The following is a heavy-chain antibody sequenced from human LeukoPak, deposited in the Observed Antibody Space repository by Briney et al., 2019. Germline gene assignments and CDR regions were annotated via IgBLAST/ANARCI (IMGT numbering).Heavy chain of an antibody. CDR3: ATYRQVLLPFES. Sequence: GGSLRLSCEASGFTFSTFAMIWVRQPPGKGLEWVSSIFPSGGEIHYADSVRGRFTISRDNSKSTLSLQMNCLRAEDTAIYYCATYRQVLLPFESWGQGTLVTVSS. J-gene: IGHJ4*02. D-gene: IGHD2-8*02. CDR2: IFPSGGEI. CDR1: GFTFSTFA. V-gene: IGHV3-23*01.